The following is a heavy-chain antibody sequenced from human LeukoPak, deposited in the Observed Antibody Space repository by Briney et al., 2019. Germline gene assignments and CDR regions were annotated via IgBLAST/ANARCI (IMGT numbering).Heavy chain of an antibody. CDR2: IYHSGST. CDR3: ARDRVDIVATEPGRGGYYYYGMDV. Sequence: PSETLSLTCAVSGGSISSGGYSWSWIRQPPGKGLEWIGYIYHSGSTYYNPSLKSRVTISVDRSKNQFSLKLSSVTAADTAVYYCARDRVDIVATEPGRGGYYYYGMDVWGQGTTVTVSS. CDR1: GGSISSGGYS. D-gene: IGHD5-12*01. J-gene: IGHJ6*02. V-gene: IGHV4-30-2*01.